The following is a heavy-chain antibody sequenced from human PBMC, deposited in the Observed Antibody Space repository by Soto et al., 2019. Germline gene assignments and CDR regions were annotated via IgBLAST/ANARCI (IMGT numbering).Heavy chain of an antibody. CDR3: ARGGSSSWYYYYYYYGMDV. CDR1: GGSFSGYY. V-gene: IGHV4-34*01. J-gene: IGHJ6*02. D-gene: IGHD6-13*01. CDR2: INHSGST. Sequence: GTLSLTSAVYGGSFSGYYWSWIRQPPGKGLEWIGEINHSGSTNYNPSLKSRVTMSVDTSKNQFSLKLSSVTAADTAVYYCARGGSSSWYYYYYYYGMDVWGQGTTVTVSS.